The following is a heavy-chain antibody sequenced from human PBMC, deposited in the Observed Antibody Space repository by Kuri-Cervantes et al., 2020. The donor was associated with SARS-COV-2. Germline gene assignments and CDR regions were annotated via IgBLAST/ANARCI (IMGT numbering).Heavy chain of an antibody. J-gene: IGHJ5*02. V-gene: IGHV3-23*01. CDR3: ARDPTAHYDFWTGYYGNKWFDP. CDR2: ISGSGGRT. D-gene: IGHD3-3*01. CDR1: GFTFIGHA. Sequence: GESLMISCAASGFTFIGHAMNWVRQAPGKGLEWVSGISGSGGRTYYADSVKGLFTISRDNSKNTLYLEMNSLRAEDTAVYYCARDPTAHYDFWTGYYGNKWFDPWGQGTLVTAPQ.